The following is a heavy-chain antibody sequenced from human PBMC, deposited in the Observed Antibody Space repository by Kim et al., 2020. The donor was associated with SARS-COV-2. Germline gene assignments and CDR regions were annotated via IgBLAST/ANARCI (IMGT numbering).Heavy chain of an antibody. Sequence: NYAQKFQGWVTMTRDTSISTAYMELSRLRSDDTAVYYCARENSSDAFDIWGQGTMVTVSS. J-gene: IGHJ3*02. V-gene: IGHV1-2*04. CDR3: ARENSSDAFDI. D-gene: IGHD6-6*01.